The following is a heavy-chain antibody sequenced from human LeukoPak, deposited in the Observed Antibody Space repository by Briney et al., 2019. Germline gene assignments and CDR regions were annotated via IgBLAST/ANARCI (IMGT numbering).Heavy chain of an antibody. Sequence: PGGSLRLSCAASGFTFSSYAMSWVRQAPGKGLEWVSGISGSGGSTYYADSVKGRFTISRDNSKNTLFLQMYSLRAEDAAVYYCAKFERASCSSSCYYFDHWGQGTLVTVSS. D-gene: IGHD2-2*01. V-gene: IGHV3-23*01. CDR1: GFTFSSYA. CDR2: ISGSGGST. J-gene: IGHJ4*02. CDR3: AKFERASCSSSCYYFDH.